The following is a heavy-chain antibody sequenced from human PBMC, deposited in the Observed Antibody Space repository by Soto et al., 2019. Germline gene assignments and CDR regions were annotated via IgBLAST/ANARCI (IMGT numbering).Heavy chain of an antibody. CDR2: MNPNSGNT. D-gene: IGHD3-3*01. V-gene: IGHV1-8*01. CDR1: GYTFTSYD. Sequence: QVQLVQSGAEVKKPGASVKVSCKASGYTFTSYDINWVRQATGQGLEWMGWMNPNSGNTGYAQKFQGRVTMTRNTSISTAYMELSSLRSVDTGVNYCERGGVLEWLSVNWFDPWGQGTLVTVSS. J-gene: IGHJ5*02. CDR3: ERGGVLEWLSVNWFDP.